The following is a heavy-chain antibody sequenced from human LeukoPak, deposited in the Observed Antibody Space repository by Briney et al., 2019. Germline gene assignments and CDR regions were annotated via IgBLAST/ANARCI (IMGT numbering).Heavy chain of an antibody. Sequence: SETLSLTCAVYGGSFSSYYWSWIRQPAGKGLEWIGRIYTSGSTNYTNYNPSLKSRVTMSVDTSKNQFSLKLSSVTAADTAVYYCARTYSSSWYPFDYWGQGTLVTVSS. V-gene: IGHV4-59*10. CDR3: ARTYSSSWYPFDY. CDR1: GGSFSSYY. J-gene: IGHJ4*02. CDR2: IYTSGSTNYT. D-gene: IGHD6-13*01.